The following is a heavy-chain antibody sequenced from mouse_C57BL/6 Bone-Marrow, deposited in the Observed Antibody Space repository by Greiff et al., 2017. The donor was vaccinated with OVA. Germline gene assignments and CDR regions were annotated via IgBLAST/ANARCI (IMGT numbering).Heavy chain of an antibody. CDR2: IRSKSNNYAT. D-gene: IGHD4-1*01. CDR3: VRQVGLAY. CDR1: GFSFNTYA. V-gene: IGHV10-1*01. J-gene: IGHJ3*01. Sequence: VQLQQSGGGLVQPKGSLKLSCAASGFSFNTYAMNWVRQAPGKGLEWVARIRSKSNNYATYYADSVKDRFTISRDDSESMLYLQMNNLKTEDTAMYYCVRQVGLAYWGQGTLVTVSA.